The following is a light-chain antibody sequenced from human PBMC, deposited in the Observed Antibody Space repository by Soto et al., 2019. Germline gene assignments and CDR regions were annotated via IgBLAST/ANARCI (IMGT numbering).Light chain of an antibody. V-gene: IGKV3-20*01. CDR2: GAY. CDR3: QQYGSSPPLN. CDR1: QSVSSSY. Sequence: EIGLTQSPGTLSLSPGERATLSCRASQSVSSSYLAWYQQKPGQAPRLLIYGAYSRATGIPDRFSGSGSGTDFTLTISRLEAEDFAVYYCQQYGSSPPLNFGGGTTVEIK. J-gene: IGKJ4*01.